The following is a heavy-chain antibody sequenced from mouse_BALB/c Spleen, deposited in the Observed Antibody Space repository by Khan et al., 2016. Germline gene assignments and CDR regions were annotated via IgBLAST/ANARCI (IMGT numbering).Heavy chain of an antibody. J-gene: IGHJ1*01. CDR1: GYTFTNYG. V-gene: IGHV9-3-1*01. D-gene: IGHD2-4*01. CDR2: MNTYTGEP. CDR3: ARDYDYDGDWYFDV. Sequence: QIQLVQSGPELKKPGETVKISCKASGYTFTNYGMNWVKQAPGKGLKWMGWMNTYTGEPTYADDFKGRFAFSLKTSVRTAYLQINNLKNEDTATYFCARDYDYDGDWYFDVWGAGTTVTVSS.